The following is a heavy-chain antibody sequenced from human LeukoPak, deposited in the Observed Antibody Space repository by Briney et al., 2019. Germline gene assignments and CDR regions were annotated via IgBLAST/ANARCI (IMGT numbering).Heavy chain of an antibody. CDR1: GFTFSSHG. CDR2: ISYDGSNK. Sequence: PGGSLRLSCAASGFTFSSHGMHWVRQAPGKGLEWVAVISYDGSNKYYADSVKGRFTISRDNSKNTLYLQMNSLRAEDTAVYYRAKVTGRWYLPDAFDIWGQGTMVTVSS. J-gene: IGHJ3*02. D-gene: IGHD4-23*01. V-gene: IGHV3-30*18. CDR3: AKVTGRWYLPDAFDI.